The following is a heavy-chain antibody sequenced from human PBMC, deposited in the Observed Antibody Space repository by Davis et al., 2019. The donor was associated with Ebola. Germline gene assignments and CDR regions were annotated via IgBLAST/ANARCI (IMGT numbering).Heavy chain of an antibody. J-gene: IGHJ6*02. D-gene: IGHD2-8*02. CDR2: IYYSGST. Sequence: PSETLSLTCTVSGGSISSSSYYWGWIRQPPGKGLEWIGSIYYSGSTYYNPSLKIRVTISVDTSKNQFSLKLSSVTAADTAVYYCARQSCTGGVCYSFYYYGMDVWGQGTTVTVSS. V-gene: IGHV4-39*01. CDR3: ARQSCTGGVCYSFYYYGMDV. CDR1: GGSISSSSYY.